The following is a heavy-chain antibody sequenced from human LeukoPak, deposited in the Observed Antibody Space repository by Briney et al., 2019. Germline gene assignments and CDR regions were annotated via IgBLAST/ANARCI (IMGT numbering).Heavy chain of an antibody. Sequence: PSETLSLTCTVSGGSISSSSYYWGWIRQPPGKGLEWIGSIYYSGSTYYNPSLKSRVTISVDTSKNQFSLKLSSVTAADTAVYYCASGGIAGWYFDLWGRGTLVTVSS. CDR1: GGSISSSSYY. J-gene: IGHJ2*01. D-gene: IGHD1-14*01. V-gene: IGHV4-39*07. CDR3: ASGGIAGWYFDL. CDR2: IYYSGST.